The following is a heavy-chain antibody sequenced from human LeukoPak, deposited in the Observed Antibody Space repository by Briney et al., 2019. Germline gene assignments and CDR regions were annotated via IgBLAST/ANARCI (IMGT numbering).Heavy chain of an antibody. CDR3: ARHPPNYDYVWGSYPEGDY. J-gene: IGHJ4*02. CDR1: GYTFTSYG. D-gene: IGHD3-16*02. CDR2: ISAYNGNT. Sequence: GASVKVSCKASGYTFTSYGISWVRQAPGQGLEWMGWISAYNGNTNYAQKLQGRVTMTTDTSTSTAYMELRSLRSDDTAVYYCARHPPNYDYVWGSYPEGDYWGQGTLVTVSS. V-gene: IGHV1-18*01.